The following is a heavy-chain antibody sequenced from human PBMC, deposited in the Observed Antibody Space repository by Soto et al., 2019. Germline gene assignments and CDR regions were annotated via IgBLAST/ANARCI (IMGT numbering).Heavy chain of an antibody. V-gene: IGHV1-46*01. Sequence: QVLLVQSGAEVKKPGASVKVSCKASGYTFTNYYMHWVRQAPGQGLEWMGVINPSDGSTYYAQKFQGRVTMSGDTSTSTLYMDLSSLISEDTAVYYCVRDRFGYGDSGDWGQGTLVSVSS. CDR1: GYTFTNYY. CDR2: INPSDGST. J-gene: IGHJ4*02. D-gene: IGHD4-17*01. CDR3: VRDRFGYGDSGD.